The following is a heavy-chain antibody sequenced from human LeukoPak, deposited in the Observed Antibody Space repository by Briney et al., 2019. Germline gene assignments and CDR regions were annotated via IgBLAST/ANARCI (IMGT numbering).Heavy chain of an antibody. J-gene: IGHJ4*02. CDR2: ISSSGSTI. D-gene: IGHD5-24*01. Sequence: GGSLRLSCAASGFTFSDYYVSWIRQAPGKGLEWVSYISSSGSTIYYADSVKGRFTISRDNAKNSLYLQMNSLRAEDTAVYYCARQGLRWLQLGAYDYWGQGTLVTVSS. CDR3: ARQGLRWLQLGAYDY. V-gene: IGHV3-11*01. CDR1: GFTFSDYY.